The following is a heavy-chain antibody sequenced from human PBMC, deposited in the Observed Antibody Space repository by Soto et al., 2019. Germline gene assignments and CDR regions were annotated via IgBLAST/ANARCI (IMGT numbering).Heavy chain of an antibody. D-gene: IGHD3-9*01. V-gene: IGHV1-69*12. Sequence: QVQLVQSGAEVKKPGSSVKVSCKASGGTFSSYAISWVRQAPGQGLEWMGGIIPIFGTANYAQKFQGRVTIHAAESTSTAYMELSSLRSEDTAVYYCARDLHYDILTGYHVRGGYFQHWGQGTLVTVSS. CDR1: GGTFSSYA. CDR2: IIPIFGTA. CDR3: ARDLHYDILTGYHVRGGYFQH. J-gene: IGHJ1*01.